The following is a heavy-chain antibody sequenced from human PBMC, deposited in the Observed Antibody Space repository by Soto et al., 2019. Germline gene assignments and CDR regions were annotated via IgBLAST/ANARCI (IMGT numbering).Heavy chain of an antibody. CDR1: GGSISSGDCY. CDR2: IYYSGST. Sequence: QVQLQESPPRLVKPSQTLSLTCTASGGSISSGDCYWSLIGQPPGNGLEWIGYIYYSGSTYYNPSLKSRVTISVDTSKNQFSLKLSSVTAANTAVYYCASNSCGDTSYDYWGQGTLVTVSS. CDR3: ASNSCGDTSYDY. J-gene: IGHJ4*02. D-gene: IGHD5-18*01. V-gene: IGHV4-30-4*01.